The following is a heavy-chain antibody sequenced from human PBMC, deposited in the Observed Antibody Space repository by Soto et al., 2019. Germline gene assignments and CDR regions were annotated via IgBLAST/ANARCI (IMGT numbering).Heavy chain of an antibody. J-gene: IGHJ4*02. V-gene: IGHV1-18*01. CDR1: GYTFSSYG. CDR3: ARDLAVGLVDY. D-gene: IGHD6-19*01. CDR2: ISAYNGNT. Sequence: QVQLVQSGAEVKKPGASVKVSCKASGYTFSSYGISWVRQAPGQGLEWMGWISAYNGNTKYTQKLQGRVTMTTDTSTSTGYMELRSLRSDDTAVYYCARDLAVGLVDYWGQGTLVTVSS.